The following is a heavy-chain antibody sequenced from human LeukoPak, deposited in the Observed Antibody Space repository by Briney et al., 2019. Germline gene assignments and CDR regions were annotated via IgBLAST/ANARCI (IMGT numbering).Heavy chain of an antibody. V-gene: IGHV3-23*01. CDR3: AKGNGIVGATTFDY. D-gene: IGHD1-26*01. CDR1: GFTFSSYA. Sequence: GGSLRLSCAASGFTFSSYAMSWVRQAPGKGLEWVSAISGSGGSTYYADSVKGRFTISRDSSKNTLYLQMNSLRAEDTAVYYCAKGNGIVGATTFDYWGQGTLVTVSS. CDR2: ISGSGGST. J-gene: IGHJ4*02.